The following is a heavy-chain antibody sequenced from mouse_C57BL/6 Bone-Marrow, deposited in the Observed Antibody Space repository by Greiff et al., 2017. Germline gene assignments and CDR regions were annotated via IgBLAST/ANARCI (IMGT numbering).Heavy chain of an antibody. Sequence: EVKLMESGGGLVKPGGSLKLSCAASGFTFSSYAMSWVRQTPEKRLEWVATISDGGSYTYYPDNVKGRFTISRDNAKNNLYLQMSHLKSEDTAMYYCARGTTVVAGAMDYWGQGTSVTVSS. V-gene: IGHV5-4*03. D-gene: IGHD1-1*01. J-gene: IGHJ4*01. CDR2: ISDGGSYT. CDR1: GFTFSSYA. CDR3: ARGTTVVAGAMDY.